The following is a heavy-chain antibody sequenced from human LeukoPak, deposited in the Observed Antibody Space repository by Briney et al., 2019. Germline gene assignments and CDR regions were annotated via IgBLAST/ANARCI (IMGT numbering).Heavy chain of an antibody. V-gene: IGHV1-69*02. Sequence: GASVKVSCKASGGTFSSYTISWVRQAPGQGLEWMGRIIPILGIANYAQKFQGRVTITADKSTSTVYMELSSLRSEDTAVYYCARGYGDYGSGAFDIWGQGTMVTVSS. D-gene: IGHD4-17*01. CDR1: GGTFSSYT. CDR2: IIPILGIA. CDR3: ARGYGDYGSGAFDI. J-gene: IGHJ3*02.